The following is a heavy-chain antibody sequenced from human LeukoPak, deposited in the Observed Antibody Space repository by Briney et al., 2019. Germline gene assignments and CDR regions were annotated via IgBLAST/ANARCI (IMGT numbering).Heavy chain of an antibody. CDR2: INPNSGGT. V-gene: IGHV1-2*04. Sequence: AAVKVSCKASGYTFTGYYMHWVRQAPGQGLEWMGWINPNSGGTNYAQKFQGWVTMTRDTSISTAYMELSRLRSDDTAVYYCAREGTYYYGSVSYLPMGDGGYYGMDVWGKGTTVTVSS. D-gene: IGHD3-10*01. CDR1: GYTFTGYY. CDR3: AREGTYYYGSVSYLPMGDGGYYGMDV. J-gene: IGHJ6*04.